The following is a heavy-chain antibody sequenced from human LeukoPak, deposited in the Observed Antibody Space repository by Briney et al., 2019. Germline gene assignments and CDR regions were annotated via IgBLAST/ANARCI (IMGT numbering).Heavy chain of an antibody. CDR2: IIPIFGTA. D-gene: IGHD3-3*01. Sequence: ASVKVSCKASGGTFSSYAISWVRQAPGQGLEWMGGIIPIFGTANYAQKFQGRVTITTDESTSTDYMELSSLRSEDTAVYYCARSPPDFWSGYYPYYYYYYYMDVWGKGTTVTVSS. J-gene: IGHJ6*03. CDR1: GGTFSSYA. CDR3: ARSPPDFWSGYYPYYYYYYYMDV. V-gene: IGHV1-69*05.